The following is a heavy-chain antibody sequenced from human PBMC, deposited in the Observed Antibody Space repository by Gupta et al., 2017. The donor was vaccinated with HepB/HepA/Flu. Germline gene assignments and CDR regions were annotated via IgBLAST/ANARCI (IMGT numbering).Heavy chain of an antibody. CDR3: SRGPTWAFDS. D-gene: IGHD7-27*01. J-gene: IGHJ4*02. CDR2: INHTVNT. V-gene: IGHV4-34*02. CDR1: GGSFSGYY. Sequence: QVQLQQWGAGLLKPSETLSLTCAVYGGSFSGYYWSWIRQPPGNGLEWIGDINHTVNTIYNPSLKSRVTISVDMSKYQFSLVRSSVTAADTAVFYGSRGPTWAFDSWGQGALVTVSS.